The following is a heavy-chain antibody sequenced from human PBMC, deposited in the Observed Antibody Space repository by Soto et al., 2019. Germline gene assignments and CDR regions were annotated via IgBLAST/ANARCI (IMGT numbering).Heavy chain of an antibody. V-gene: IGHV1-3*01. Sequence: ASVKVSCKASGYTFTSYAMHWVRQAPGQRLEWMGRINAGNGNTEYSQKFQGRVTITRDTSTGTAYMELNSLRSKDTAIYYCVRNSPFLSTFSGNDGIDYWGQGTLVTVSS. J-gene: IGHJ4*02. D-gene: IGHD1-26*01. CDR3: VRNSPFLSTFSGNDGIDY. CDR1: GYTFTSYA. CDR2: INAGNGNT.